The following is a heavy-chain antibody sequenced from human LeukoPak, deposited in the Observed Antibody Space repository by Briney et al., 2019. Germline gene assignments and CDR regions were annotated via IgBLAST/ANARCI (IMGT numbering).Heavy chain of an antibody. CDR3: ARATITFGGVIVIPNAFDI. CDR1: GFAFNTYA. V-gene: IGHV3-23*01. CDR2: ITGSGSST. Sequence: GGSLRLSCAASGFAFNTYAMSWVRQAPGKGLEWASSITGSGSSTYYADSVKGRFTISRDNSKNTLYLQMSSLRAEDTAVYYCARATITFGGVIVIPNAFDIWGQGTMVTVSS. D-gene: IGHD3-16*02. J-gene: IGHJ3*02.